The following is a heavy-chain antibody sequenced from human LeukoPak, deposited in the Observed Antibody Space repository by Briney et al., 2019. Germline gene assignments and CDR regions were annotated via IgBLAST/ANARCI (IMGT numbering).Heavy chain of an antibody. CDR2: INAGGATT. CDR3: AKDRNDFGSAGYMDV. V-gene: IGHV3-23*01. J-gene: IGHJ6*03. D-gene: IGHD3-3*01. CDR1: GFTFSSYA. Sequence: GRSLRLSCAASGFTFSSYAMNWVRQAPGKGLEWVAAINAGGATTKDADSVKGRFTISRDNSKNTLYLQMNTLRADDTAVYYCAKDRNDFGSAGYMDVWGKGTTVTVSS.